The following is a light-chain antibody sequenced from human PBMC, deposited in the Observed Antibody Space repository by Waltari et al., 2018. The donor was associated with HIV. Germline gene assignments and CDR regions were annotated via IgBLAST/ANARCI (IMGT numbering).Light chain of an antibody. CDR1: SSNIGSNY. CDR3: AAWDDGLSGPV. V-gene: IGLV1-47*01. Sequence: QSVLTQPPSASGTPGQRVTISSSGSSSNIGSNYVYWYQQLPGTAPKLLIYRTNQRPSGVPDRFSGSKSGTSASLAITGLRSEDEADYYCAAWDDGLSGPVFGGGTKLTVL. CDR2: RTN. J-gene: IGLJ3*02.